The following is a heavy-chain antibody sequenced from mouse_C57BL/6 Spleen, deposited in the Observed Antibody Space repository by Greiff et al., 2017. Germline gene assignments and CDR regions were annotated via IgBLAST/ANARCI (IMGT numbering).Heavy chain of an antibody. CDR1: GYTFTDYY. Sequence: EVKLQQSGPELVKPGASVKISCKASGYTFTDYYMNWVKQSHGKSLEWIGDINPNNGGTSYNQKFKGKATLTVDKSSSTAYMELRSLTSEDSAVYYCARFAFITTVVAEDYWGQGTTLTVSS. D-gene: IGHD1-1*01. CDR3: ARFAFITTVVAEDY. J-gene: IGHJ2*01. CDR2: INPNNGGT. V-gene: IGHV1-26*01.